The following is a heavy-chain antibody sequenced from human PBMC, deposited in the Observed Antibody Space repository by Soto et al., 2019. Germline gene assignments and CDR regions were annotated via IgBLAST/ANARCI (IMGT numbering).Heavy chain of an antibody. CDR3: ARGYILEQLGDF. Sequence: GSSVKLSCKASAYSFTTYHIHWVRQAPGQGLEWMGLINPDAGATNYAQRFQGRLRVTSDTSTSTVYMELSSLRSEDTAVYYCARGYILEQLGDFWGQGTLVSVS. J-gene: IGHJ4*02. CDR1: AYSFTTYH. D-gene: IGHD6-6*01. V-gene: IGHV1-46*01. CDR2: INPDAGAT.